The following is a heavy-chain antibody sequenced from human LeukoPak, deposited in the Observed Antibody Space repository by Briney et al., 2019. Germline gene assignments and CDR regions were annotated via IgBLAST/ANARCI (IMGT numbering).Heavy chain of an antibody. J-gene: IGHJ4*02. D-gene: IGHD5-24*01. V-gene: IGHV1-24*01. CDR3: ATAREMATITPFDY. CDR2: FDPKDGET. CDR1: GYTLTELS. Sequence: ASVKVSCKVSGYTLTELSMHWVRQAPGKGLEWMGGFDPKDGETIYAQKFQGRVTMTEDTSTDTAYMGLSSLRSEDTAVYYCATAREMATITPFDYWGQGTLVTVSS.